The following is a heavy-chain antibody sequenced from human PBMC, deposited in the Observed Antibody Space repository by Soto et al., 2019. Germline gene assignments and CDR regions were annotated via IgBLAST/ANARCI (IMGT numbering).Heavy chain of an antibody. J-gene: IGHJ6*02. CDR2: INHSGST. V-gene: IGHV4-34*01. Sequence: SETLSLTRAVYGGSFSGYYWSWIRQPPGKGLEWIGEINHSGSTNYNPSLKSRVTISVDTSKNQFSLKLSSVTAADTAVYYCARDSRYPYYYYGMDVWGQGTTVTVSS. CDR3: ARDSRYPYYYYGMDV. CDR1: GGSFSGYY. D-gene: IGHD1-1*01.